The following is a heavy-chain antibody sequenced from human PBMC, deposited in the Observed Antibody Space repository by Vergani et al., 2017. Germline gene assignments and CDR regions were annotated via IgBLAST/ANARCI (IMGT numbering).Heavy chain of an antibody. V-gene: IGHV3-13*01. CDR3: ARDYSYGAFDI. CDR1: GFTFSSYD. Sequence: EVQLVESGGGLVQPGGSLRLSCAASGFTFSSYDMHWVRQATGKGLEWVSAIGTAGDTYYPGSVKGRFTISRDNSKNTLYLQMNSLRAEDTAVYYCARDYSYGAFDIWGQGTMVTVSS. CDR2: IGTAGDT. D-gene: IGHD5-18*01. J-gene: IGHJ3*02.